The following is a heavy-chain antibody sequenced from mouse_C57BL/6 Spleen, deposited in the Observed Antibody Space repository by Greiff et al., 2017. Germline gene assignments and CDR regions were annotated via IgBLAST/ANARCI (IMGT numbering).Heavy chain of an antibody. CDR3: ARSRDGYYAMDY. J-gene: IGHJ4*01. V-gene: IGHV1-69*01. D-gene: IGHD2-3*01. CDR1: GYTFTSYW. CDR2: IDPSDSYT. Sequence: QVQLQQPGAELVMPGASVKLSCKASGYTFTSYWMHWVKQRPGQGLEWIGEIDPSDSYTNYNQKFKGKSTLTVDKSSSPAYMQISSLTSEDSAVYYCARSRDGYYAMDYWGQGTLVTVSA.